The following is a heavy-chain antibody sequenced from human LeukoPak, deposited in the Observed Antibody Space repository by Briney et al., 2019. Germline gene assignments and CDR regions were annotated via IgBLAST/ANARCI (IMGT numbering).Heavy chain of an antibody. V-gene: IGHV4-39*07. J-gene: IGHJ5*02. Sequence: SETLSLTCTVSGGSISSSSYYWGWIRQPPGKGLEWIGSIYYSGSTYYNPSLKSRVTISVDTSKNQFSLKLRFVTAADTAVYYCVRAYGSWFDPWGQGNLVTVSS. CDR3: VRAYGSWFDP. CDR2: IYYSGST. CDR1: GGSISSSSYY. D-gene: IGHD3-10*01.